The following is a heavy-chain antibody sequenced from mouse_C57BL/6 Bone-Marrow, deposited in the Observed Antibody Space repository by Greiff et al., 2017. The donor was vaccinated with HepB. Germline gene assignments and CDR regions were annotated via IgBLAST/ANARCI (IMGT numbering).Heavy chain of an antibody. CDR1: GYSFTDYN. V-gene: IGHV1-39*01. J-gene: IGHJ4*01. CDR3: ARSSTGTYAMDY. CDR2: INPNYGTT. Sequence: EVKLMESGPELVKPGASVKISCKASGYSFTDYNMNWVKQSNGKSLEWIGVINPNYGTTSYNQKFKGKATLTVDQSSSTAYMQLNSLTSEDSAVYYCARSSTGTYAMDYWGQGTSVTVSS. D-gene: IGHD4-1*02.